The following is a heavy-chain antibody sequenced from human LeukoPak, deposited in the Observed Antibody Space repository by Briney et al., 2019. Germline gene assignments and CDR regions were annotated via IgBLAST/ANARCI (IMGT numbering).Heavy chain of an antibody. CDR1: GGTFSSYA. D-gene: IGHD2-2*01. CDR3: ARDVREGYCSSTSCSPY. V-gene: IGHV1-69*04. Sequence: SVKVSCKASGGTFSSYAISWVRQAPGQGLEWMGRIIPILGIANYALKFQGRVTITADKSTSTAYMELSSLRSEDTAVYYCARDVREGYCSSTSCSPYWGQGTLVTVSS. J-gene: IGHJ4*02. CDR2: IIPILGIA.